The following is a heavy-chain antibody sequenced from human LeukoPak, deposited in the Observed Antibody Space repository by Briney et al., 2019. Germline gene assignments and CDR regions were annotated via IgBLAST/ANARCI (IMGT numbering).Heavy chain of an antibody. Sequence: ASVKVSCKASGYTFTSYGISWVRQAPGQGLEWMGWISAYNGNTNYAQKLQGRVTMTTDTSTSTAYMELRSLRSDDTAVYYCARDLLWEPYYYYYYGMDVWGQGTTVTVSS. D-gene: IGHD1-26*01. CDR1: GYTFTSYG. CDR2: ISAYNGNT. J-gene: IGHJ6*02. V-gene: IGHV1-18*01. CDR3: ARDLLWEPYYYYYYGMDV.